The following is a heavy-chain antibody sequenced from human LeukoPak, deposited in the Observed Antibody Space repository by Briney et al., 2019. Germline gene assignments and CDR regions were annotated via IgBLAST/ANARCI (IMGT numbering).Heavy chain of an antibody. CDR1: GGSVSSSSSY. CDR3: VRQNSDYYYYYLDV. V-gene: IGHV4-39*01. J-gene: IGHJ6*03. Sequence: SETLSLTCTVSGGSVSSSSSYWAWIRQPPGRGLEWIGSVYYSGTTYYNTSLESRVTISEDTSRNRFSLMLSSVTAADTAVYYCVRQNSDYYYYYLDVWGEGTTVTVSS. CDR2: VYYSGTT. D-gene: IGHD1-7*01.